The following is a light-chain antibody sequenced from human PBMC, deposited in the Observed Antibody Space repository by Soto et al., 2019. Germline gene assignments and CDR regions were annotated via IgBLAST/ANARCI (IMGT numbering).Light chain of an antibody. CDR1: QSVSSY. J-gene: IGKJ5*01. CDR3: QQRSNWPPIT. CDR2: DAS. Sequence: ILLTQSPATLSLSPGERATLSCRASQSVSSYLAWYQQKPGQAPRLLIYDASNRATGIPARFSGSGSGTDFTLTISSLEPEDFAVYYCQQRSNWPPITFGQGTRPEI. V-gene: IGKV3-11*01.